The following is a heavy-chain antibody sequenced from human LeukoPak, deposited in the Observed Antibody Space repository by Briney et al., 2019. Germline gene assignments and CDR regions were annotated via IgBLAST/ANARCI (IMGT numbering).Heavy chain of an antibody. CDR1: GYTFTGYY. J-gene: IGHJ4*02. V-gene: IGHV1-18*04. CDR2: ISAYNGNT. D-gene: IGHD1-26*01. Sequence: ASVKVSCKASGYTFTGYYMHWVRQAPGQGLEWMGWISAYNGNTNYAQKLQGRVTMTTDTSTSTAYMELRSLRSDDTAVYYCARDPSVGATYFDYWGQGTLVTVSS. CDR3: ARDPSVGATYFDY.